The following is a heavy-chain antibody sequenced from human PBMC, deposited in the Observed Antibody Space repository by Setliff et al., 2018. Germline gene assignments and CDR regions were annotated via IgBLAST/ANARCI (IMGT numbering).Heavy chain of an antibody. V-gene: IGHV1-2*02. CDR1: GYNFTGYY. D-gene: IGHD3-3*01. CDR2: ISPYTGNT. Sequence: ASVKVSCKASGYNFTGYYMYWVRQAPGQGLEWMGWISPYTGNTYYAQKFQGRVTMTRDTSISTAYMELSRLRSDDTAVYYCMRLVRFCSRTVCQRTSGDEAWGQGTLVTVS. CDR3: MRLVRFCSRTVCQRTSGDEA. J-gene: IGHJ5*02.